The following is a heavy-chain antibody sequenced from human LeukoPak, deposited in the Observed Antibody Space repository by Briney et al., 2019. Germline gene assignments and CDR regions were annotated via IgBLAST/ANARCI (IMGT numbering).Heavy chain of an antibody. CDR3: ARDYTVPRAAIVTES. J-gene: IGHJ5*02. CDR1: GFTVSSNY. CDR2: IYSGGTT. V-gene: IGHV3-53*01. D-gene: IGHD6-13*01. Sequence: GGSLRLSCAASGFTVSSNYMSWVRQAPGKGLEWVAVIYSGGTTSYADSVKGRFTISRDNSKNTLYLQMNSLRAEDTAVYYCARDYTVPRAAIVTESWGQGTLITVSS.